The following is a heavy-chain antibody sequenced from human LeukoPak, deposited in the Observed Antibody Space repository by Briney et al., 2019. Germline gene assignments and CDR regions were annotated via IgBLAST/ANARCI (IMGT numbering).Heavy chain of an antibody. D-gene: IGHD1-26*01. CDR2: IKQDGSEK. V-gene: IGHV3-7*01. Sequence: GGSLRLSXAASGFTFSSYWMSWVRQAPGKGLEWEANIKQDGSEKYYVDSVKGRFTISRDNAKNSLYLQMNSLRAEDTAVYYCARESGSYWETDAFDIWGQGTMVTVSS. CDR1: GFTFSSYW. J-gene: IGHJ3*02. CDR3: ARESGSYWETDAFDI.